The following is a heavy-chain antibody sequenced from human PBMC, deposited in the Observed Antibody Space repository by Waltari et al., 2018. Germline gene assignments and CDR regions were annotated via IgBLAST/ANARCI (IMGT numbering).Heavy chain of an antibody. CDR3: ARAGLLWFGELDY. D-gene: IGHD3-10*01. V-gene: IGHV4-38-2*01. CDR2: IYHSGGT. J-gene: IGHJ4*02. Sequence: QVQLQESGPGLVKPSETLSLTCAVSGYSISSGYYWGWIRPPPGKGLELIGSIYHSGGTYYKPSRKSRVTRSVDTAKNQLSLKLSSVTAADTAVYYCARAGLLWFGELDYWGQGTLVTVSS. CDR1: GYSISSGYY.